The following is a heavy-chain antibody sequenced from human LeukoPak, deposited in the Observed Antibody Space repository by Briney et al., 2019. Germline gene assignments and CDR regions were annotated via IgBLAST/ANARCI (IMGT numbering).Heavy chain of an antibody. J-gene: IGHJ4*02. D-gene: IGHD1-26*01. V-gene: IGHV4-59*01. CDR3: ARVGYSGSPFGH. Sequence: SETLSLTCTVSGGSIDSYYWSWIRQPPGKGLEWIGYIYYSGSTNYNPSLKSRVTISVDTSKNQFSLKLSSVTAADTAVYYCARVGYSGSPFGHWGQGTLVTVSS. CDR1: GGSIDSYY. CDR2: IYYSGST.